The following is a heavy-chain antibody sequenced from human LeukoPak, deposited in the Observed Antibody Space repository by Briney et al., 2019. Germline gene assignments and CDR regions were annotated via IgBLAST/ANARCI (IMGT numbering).Heavy chain of an antibody. D-gene: IGHD5-18*01. CDR2: IDHSGNT. CDR3: VRRAGYLDL. CDR1: DYSINSGHH. J-gene: IGHJ5*02. Sequence: SETLSLTCGVSDYSINSGHHWAWIRQPPGNELEWIGSIDHSGNTYYNASLRSRVAISVDTSKNQLSLKLTSVTAADAAVYYCVRRAGYLDLWGQGTQVTVSS. V-gene: IGHV4-38-2*01.